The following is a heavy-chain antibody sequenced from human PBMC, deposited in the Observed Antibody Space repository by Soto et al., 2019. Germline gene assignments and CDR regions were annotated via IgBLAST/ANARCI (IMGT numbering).Heavy chain of an antibody. CDR2: ISYDGSNK. CDR1: GFTFSSYA. V-gene: IGHV3-30-3*01. D-gene: IGHD6-13*01. CDR3: ARSGYSSSRSYYYYGMDV. J-gene: IGHJ6*02. Sequence: QVQLVESGGGVVQPGRSLRLSCAASGFTFSSYAMHWDRQAPGKGLEWVAVISYDGSNKYYADSVKGRFTISRDNSKNTLYLQMNSLRAEDTAVYYCARSGYSSSRSYYYYGMDVWGQGTTVTVSS.